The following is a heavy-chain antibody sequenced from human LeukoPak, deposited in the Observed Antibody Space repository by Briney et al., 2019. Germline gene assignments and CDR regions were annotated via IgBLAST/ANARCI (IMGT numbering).Heavy chain of an antibody. CDR1: GGSISSGEYY. D-gene: IGHD2/OR15-2a*01. J-gene: IGHJ4*02. Sequence: SQTLSLTCTVSGGSISSGEYYCSWIRQPPGKGLEWIGYFSYTGSTYYNPSVKSRVSISVDTSKNQFSLKLTSVTAADTAVYYCARALNGYFYAFDSWGQGTLVTVSS. CDR2: FSYTGST. CDR3: ARALNGYFYAFDS. V-gene: IGHV4-30-4*01.